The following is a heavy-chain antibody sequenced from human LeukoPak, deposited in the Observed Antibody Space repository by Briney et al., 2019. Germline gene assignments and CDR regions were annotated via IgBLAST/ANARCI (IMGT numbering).Heavy chain of an antibody. CDR3: ARELVGYSYGYDLMQIGGFDY. V-gene: IGHV4-38-2*02. CDR2: IYHSGNT. CDR1: GYSISASYY. Sequence: SETLSLTCTVSGYSISASYYWGWIRQPPGKGLEWIGSIYHSGNTYYNPSLKSRVTISVDKSKNQFSLKLSSVTAADTAVYYCARELVGYSYGYDLMQIGGFDYWGQGTLVTVSS. D-gene: IGHD5-18*01. J-gene: IGHJ4*02.